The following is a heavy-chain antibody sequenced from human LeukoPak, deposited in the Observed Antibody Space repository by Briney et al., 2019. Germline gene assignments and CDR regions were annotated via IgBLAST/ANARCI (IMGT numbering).Heavy chain of an antibody. CDR1: GGSFSGYY. CDR3: AGRIYYGSGSYYNWFDP. Sequence: SETLSLTCAVYGGSFSGYYWSWIRQPPGKGLEWIGEINHSGSTNYNPSLKSRVTISVDTSKNQFSLKLSSVTAADTAVYYCAGRIYYGSGSYYNWFDPWGQGTLVTVSS. D-gene: IGHD3-10*01. CDR2: INHSGST. V-gene: IGHV4-34*01. J-gene: IGHJ5*02.